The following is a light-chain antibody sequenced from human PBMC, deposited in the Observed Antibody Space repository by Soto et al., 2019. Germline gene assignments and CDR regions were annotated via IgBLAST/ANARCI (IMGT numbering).Light chain of an antibody. CDR2: EVS. V-gene: IGLV2-14*01. J-gene: IGLJ1*01. CDR1: SNDVGGYNY. CDR3: SSYTSSSTYV. Sequence: QSAPTQPASVSGSPGQSITISCTGASNDVGGYNYVSWYQQHPGKAPKLMIYEVSNWPSGVSGRFSGSKSGNTASLTISGPQAEDEADYYCSSYTSSSTYVFGTGTKVTV.